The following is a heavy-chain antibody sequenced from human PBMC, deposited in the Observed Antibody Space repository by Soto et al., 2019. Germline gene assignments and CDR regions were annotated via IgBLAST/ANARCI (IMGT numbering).Heavy chain of an antibody. Sequence: GGSLRLSCAASGFTFSSYGMHWVRQAPGKGLEWVAVISYDGSNKYYADSVKGRFTISRDNSKNTLYLQMNSLRAEDTAVYYCAKDVRGCSGGSCYYFDYWGQGTLVTVSS. V-gene: IGHV3-30*18. CDR3: AKDVRGCSGGSCYYFDY. D-gene: IGHD2-15*01. CDR2: ISYDGSNK. J-gene: IGHJ4*02. CDR1: GFTFSSYG.